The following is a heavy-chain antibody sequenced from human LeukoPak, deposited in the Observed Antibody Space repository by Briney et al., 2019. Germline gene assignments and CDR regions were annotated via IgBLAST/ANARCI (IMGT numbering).Heavy chain of an antibody. CDR1: GFTFSRYA. Sequence: GGSLRLSCAASGFTFSRYAMSWVRQAPGKGLEWVAVISLDLTERYYADSVYADSVKGRFTISRDNSKNTLYLQMNSLRVEDTAIYYCARDDGSVGYNYGFTWGRGTLVTVSS. V-gene: IGHV3-30-3*01. D-gene: IGHD5-18*01. J-gene: IGHJ4*02. CDR2: ISLDLTER. CDR3: ARDDGSVGYNYGFT.